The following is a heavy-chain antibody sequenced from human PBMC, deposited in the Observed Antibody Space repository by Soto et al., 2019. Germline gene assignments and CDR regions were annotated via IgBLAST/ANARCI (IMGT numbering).Heavy chain of an antibody. Sequence: ASVKVSCKASGYTFTGYYMHWVRQAPGQGLEWMGWINPNSGGTNYAQKFQGRVTMTRDTSISTAYMELSRLRSDDTAVYYCAREGSQLGDYYYYSGMDVWGQGPTVTVSS. V-gene: IGHV1-2*02. CDR2: INPNSGGT. D-gene: IGHD6-13*01. CDR3: AREGSQLGDYYYYSGMDV. CDR1: GYTFTGYY. J-gene: IGHJ6*02.